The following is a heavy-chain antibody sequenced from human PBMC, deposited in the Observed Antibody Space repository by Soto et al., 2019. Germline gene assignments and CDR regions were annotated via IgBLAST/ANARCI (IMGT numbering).Heavy chain of an antibody. CDR2: IYHSGST. Sequence: SETLSLTCAVSGGSISSGGYSWSWNRQPPGKGLEWIGYIYHSGSTYYNPSLKSRVTISVDRSKNQFSLNLSSVTAADTAVYYCARGMTTVTTYDYWGQGTLVTVSS. V-gene: IGHV4-30-2*01. CDR3: ARGMTTVTTYDY. J-gene: IGHJ4*02. CDR1: GGSISSGGYS. D-gene: IGHD4-4*01.